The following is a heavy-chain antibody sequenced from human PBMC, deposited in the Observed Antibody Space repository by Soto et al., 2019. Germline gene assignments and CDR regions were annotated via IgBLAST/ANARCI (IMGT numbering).Heavy chain of an antibody. Sequence: SETLSLTCAVYGGSVNVYYWNWIRQPPGKGLEWIGEINHTGGTHYNPSLKSRVTMSVDTSKNQFSLRLSSVTAADTAIYYCATRITVFGLLIPPFDPWGQGTQVTVSS. CDR2: INHTGGT. D-gene: IGHD3-3*01. J-gene: IGHJ5*02. V-gene: IGHV4-34*01. CDR3: ATRITVFGLLIPPFDP. CDR1: GGSVNVYY.